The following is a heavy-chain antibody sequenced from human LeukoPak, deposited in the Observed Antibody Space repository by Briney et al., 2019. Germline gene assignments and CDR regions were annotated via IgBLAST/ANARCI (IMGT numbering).Heavy chain of an antibody. D-gene: IGHD3-3*01. Sequence: PSETLSLTCAVYGGSFSGYYWSWIRQPPGKGLEWIGEINHSGSTNYNPSLKSRVTISVDRSKNQFSLKLSSVTAADTAVYYCARGPNYDFWSGYYKPGYYFDYWGQGTLVTVSS. J-gene: IGHJ4*02. CDR2: INHSGST. CDR1: GGSFSGYY. CDR3: ARGPNYDFWSGYYKPGYYFDY. V-gene: IGHV4-34*01.